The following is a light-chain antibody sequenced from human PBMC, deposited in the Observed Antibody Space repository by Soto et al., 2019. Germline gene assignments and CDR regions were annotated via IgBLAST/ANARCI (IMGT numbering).Light chain of an antibody. J-gene: IGLJ1*01. CDR1: SNDVGRYNQ. Sequence: QSVLTQPASVSGSPGQSITISCTGGSNDVGRYNQVSWYQQHPGKAPKVMIYEGSQRPSGVSNRFSGSKSGNTASLTISGLQAEDEADYYCCSYVGSTTYVFGTGTKVTVL. CDR2: EGS. CDR3: CSYVGSTTYV. V-gene: IGLV2-23*01.